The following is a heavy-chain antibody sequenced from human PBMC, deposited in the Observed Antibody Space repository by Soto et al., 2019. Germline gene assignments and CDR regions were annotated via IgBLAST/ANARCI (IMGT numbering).Heavy chain of an antibody. Sequence: QVQLVQSGAEVKKPGSSVKVSCKASGGTFSSYAISWVRQAPGQGLEWMGGIIPIFGTANNAQKFQGRVTITADESTSTADMELSSLISEDTAVYYCARAPHLTEQLASYWGQGTLVTVSS. CDR2: IIPIFGTA. CDR1: GGTFSSYA. J-gene: IGHJ4*02. D-gene: IGHD6-6*01. V-gene: IGHV1-69*12. CDR3: ARAPHLTEQLASY.